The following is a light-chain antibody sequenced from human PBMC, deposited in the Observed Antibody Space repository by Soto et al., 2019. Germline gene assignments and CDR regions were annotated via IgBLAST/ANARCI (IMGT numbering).Light chain of an antibody. Sequence: QSALTQPASVSGSPGQSITISCTGISSDIVDYNYVSWYQQHPGKAPKLMIYDVNNRPSGVSNRFSGSKSANTASLTISGLQGEDEADYYCSSYTNTSNRVFGGGTKLTVL. V-gene: IGLV2-14*01. CDR3: SSYTNTSNRV. J-gene: IGLJ2*01. CDR2: DVN. CDR1: SSDIVDYNY.